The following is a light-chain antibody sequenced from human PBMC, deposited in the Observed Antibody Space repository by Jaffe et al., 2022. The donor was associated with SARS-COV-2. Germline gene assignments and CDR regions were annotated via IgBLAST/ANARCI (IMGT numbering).Light chain of an antibody. Sequence: SYELTQPPSVSVSPGQTATITCSGNALPNQYAYWYQQKPGQAPVLLIYKDTERPSGVPERFSGSTSGATVTMTISAVQPEDEADYYCQSSDTSGTPVIFGGGTRLTVL. V-gene: IGLV3-25*03. CDR1: ALPNQY. CDR3: QSSDTSGTPVI. CDR2: KDT. J-gene: IGLJ2*01.